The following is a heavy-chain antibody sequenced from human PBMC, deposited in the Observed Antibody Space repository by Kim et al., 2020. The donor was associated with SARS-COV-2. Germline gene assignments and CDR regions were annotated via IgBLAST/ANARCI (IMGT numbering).Heavy chain of an antibody. D-gene: IGHD5-12*01. CDR3: ARGRAYSYY. CDR2: INPDGSEK. Sequence: GGSLRLSCAASGSTFSSNWMTWVRQAPGKGLEWVANINPDGSEKSYVDSVKGRFSISRDTAKNSLYLQMNSLRAEDTSVYYCARGRAYSYYWGLGTLVTVSS. V-gene: IGHV3-7*01. CDR1: GSTFSSNW. J-gene: IGHJ4*02.